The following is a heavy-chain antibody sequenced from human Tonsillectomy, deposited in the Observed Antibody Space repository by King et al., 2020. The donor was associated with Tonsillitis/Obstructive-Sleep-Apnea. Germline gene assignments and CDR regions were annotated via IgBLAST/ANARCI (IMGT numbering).Heavy chain of an antibody. Sequence: QLVQSGAEVKKPGSSVKVSCKASGGTFSSYAISWVRQAPGQGLEWMGGIIPIFGTANYAQKFQGRVTITADESTSTAYMGLGSLRSEDTAVYYCARGVAYGGGDCYPRGLFDYWGQGTLVTVSS. CDR3: ARGVAYGGGDCYPRGLFDY. D-gene: IGHD2-21*01. CDR2: IIPIFGTA. CDR1: GGTFSSYA. J-gene: IGHJ4*02. V-gene: IGHV1-69*01.